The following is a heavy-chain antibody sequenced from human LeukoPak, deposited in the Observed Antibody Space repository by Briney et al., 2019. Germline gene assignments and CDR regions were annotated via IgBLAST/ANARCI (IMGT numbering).Heavy chain of an antibody. Sequence: ASVKVSCKASGYTFTGYYMHWVRQAPGQGLEWMGWINPNSGGTNYAQKFQGWVTMTRDTSISTAYMELSRPRSDDTAVYYCARDSPYSSGWPDLDYWGQGTLVTVSS. CDR2: INPNSGGT. V-gene: IGHV1-2*04. CDR3: ARDSPYSSGWPDLDY. D-gene: IGHD6-19*01. CDR1: GYTFTGYY. J-gene: IGHJ4*02.